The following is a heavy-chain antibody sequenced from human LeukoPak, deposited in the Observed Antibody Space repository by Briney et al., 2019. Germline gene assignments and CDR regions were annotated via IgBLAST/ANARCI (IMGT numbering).Heavy chain of an antibody. CDR3: ARDSVHGFT. V-gene: IGHV4-30-4*08. J-gene: IGHJ5*02. CDR2: IYYSGST. CDR1: GGSISSSSYY. Sequence: PSETLSLTCTVSGGSISSSSYYWGWIRQPPGKGLEWIGYIYYSGSTYYNPSLKSRVTISVDTSKNQFSLKLSSVTAADTAVYYCARDSVHGFTWGQGTLVTVSS. D-gene: IGHD1-1*01.